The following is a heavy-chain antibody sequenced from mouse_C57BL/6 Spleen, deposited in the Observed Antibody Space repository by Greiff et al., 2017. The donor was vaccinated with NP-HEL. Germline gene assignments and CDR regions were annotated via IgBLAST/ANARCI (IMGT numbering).Heavy chain of an antibody. CDR2: IWSGGST. V-gene: IGHV2-2*01. Sequence: QVQLQQSGPGLVQPSQSLSITCTVSGFSLTSYGVHWVRQSPGKGLEWLGVIWSGGSTDYNAAFISRLSISKDNSKSQVFFKMNSLQADDTAIYYCAREYYGSNAMDYWGQGTSVTVSS. D-gene: IGHD1-1*01. CDR3: AREYYGSNAMDY. J-gene: IGHJ4*01. CDR1: GFSLTSYG.